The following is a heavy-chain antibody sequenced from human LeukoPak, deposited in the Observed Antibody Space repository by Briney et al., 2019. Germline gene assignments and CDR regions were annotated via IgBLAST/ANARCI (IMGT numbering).Heavy chain of an antibody. J-gene: IGHJ4*02. CDR1: LDSTTSNF. D-gene: IGHD1-14*01. CDR3: AREILGGFNPGAY. CDR2: IHRSRSP. V-gene: IGHV4-4*02. Sequence: KPSETLSLTCTVSLDSTTSNFWSWVRQPPGKGLEWIGEIHRSRSPNYNPSLQSRVTISIDRSRNQIVLELSSVTAADTAVYYCAREILGGFNPGAYWAQGTLVTVSS.